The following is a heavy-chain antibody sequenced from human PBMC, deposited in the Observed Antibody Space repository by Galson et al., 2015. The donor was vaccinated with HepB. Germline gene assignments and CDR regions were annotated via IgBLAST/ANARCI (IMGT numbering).Heavy chain of an antibody. J-gene: IGHJ6*02. CDR3: ARVQGSGYYPTYYYYGMDV. CDR2: INSDGSST. Sequence: SLRLSCAASGFTFSSYWMHWVRQAPGKGLVWVSRINSDGSSTSYADSVKGRFTISRDNAKNTLYLQMNSLRAEDTAVYYCARVQGSGYYPTYYYYGMDVWGQGTTVTVSS. V-gene: IGHV3-74*01. D-gene: IGHD3-22*01. CDR1: GFTFSSYW.